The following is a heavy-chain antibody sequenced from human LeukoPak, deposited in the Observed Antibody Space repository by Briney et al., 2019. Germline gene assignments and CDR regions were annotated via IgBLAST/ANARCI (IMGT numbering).Heavy chain of an antibody. J-gene: IGHJ4*02. CDR2: IYYSGST. CDR3: ARAGVYYYYGSGSYSGVYFDY. CDR1: GGSISSYY. D-gene: IGHD3-10*01. V-gene: IGHV4-59*01. Sequence: PSETLSLTCTVSGGSISSYYWSWIRQPPGKGLEWIGYIYYSGSTNYNPSLKSRVTISVDTSKNQFSLKLSSVTAADTAVYYCARAGVYYYYGSGSYSGVYFDYWGQGTLVTVSS.